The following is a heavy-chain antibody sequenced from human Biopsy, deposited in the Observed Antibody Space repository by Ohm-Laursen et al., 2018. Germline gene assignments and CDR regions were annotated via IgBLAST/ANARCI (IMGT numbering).Heavy chain of an antibody. Sequence: SETLSLTCTLSGDSITRSYWSWIRQSPGKGLEWIGHVFDRGTTNYNPSVRSRVTMSEDTSKKQFSLKMTSVTAADTAIYYCAHGSGSYYKWDFWGRGIPVTVSS. CDR3: AHGSGSYYKWDF. CDR1: GDSITRSY. V-gene: IGHV4-59*08. D-gene: IGHD3-10*01. CDR2: VFDRGTT. J-gene: IGHJ4*02.